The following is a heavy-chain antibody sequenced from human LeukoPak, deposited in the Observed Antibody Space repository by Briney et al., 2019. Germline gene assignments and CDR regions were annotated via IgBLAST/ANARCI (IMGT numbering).Heavy chain of an antibody. D-gene: IGHD2-15*01. CDR1: GGTFSSYA. Sequence: SVKVSCKASGGTFSSYAISWVRQAPGQGLEWMGGIIPIFGTANYAQKFQGRVTITADESTSTAYMELSSLRSEDTAVYYCATLKSGLVAAATGPYNWFDPWGQGTLVTVSS. J-gene: IGHJ5*02. CDR2: IIPIFGTA. CDR3: ATLKSGLVAAATGPYNWFDP. V-gene: IGHV1-69*13.